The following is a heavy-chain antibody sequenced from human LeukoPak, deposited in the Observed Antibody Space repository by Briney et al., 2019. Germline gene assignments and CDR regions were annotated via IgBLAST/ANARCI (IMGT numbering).Heavy chain of an antibody. J-gene: IGHJ4*02. CDR1: GYTFTGYY. V-gene: IGHV1-2*02. Sequence: ASVKVSCKASGYTFTGYYIHWVRQAPGQGLEWMGWINPNSGGTNYAQKFQGRVTMTRDTSISTAYMELSRLRSDDTAVYYCARDQGYSYGATDFDYWGQGTLVTVSS. CDR2: INPNSGGT. D-gene: IGHD5-18*01. CDR3: ARDQGYSYGATDFDY.